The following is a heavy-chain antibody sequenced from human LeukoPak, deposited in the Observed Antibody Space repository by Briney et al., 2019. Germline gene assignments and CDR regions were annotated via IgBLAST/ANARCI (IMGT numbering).Heavy chain of an antibody. CDR3: AKDRGDCSSTSCYKGGFDY. V-gene: IGHV3-23*01. Sequence: GGSLRLSCAASGFTFSNYALTWVRQAPGKGLEWVSGISASGANTYYTDSVKGRFTISRDNSKNTLSLQMNSLRAEDTAVYYCAKDRGDCSSTSCYKGGFDYWGQGTLVTVSS. CDR1: GFTFSNYA. D-gene: IGHD2-2*02. J-gene: IGHJ4*02. CDR2: ISASGANT.